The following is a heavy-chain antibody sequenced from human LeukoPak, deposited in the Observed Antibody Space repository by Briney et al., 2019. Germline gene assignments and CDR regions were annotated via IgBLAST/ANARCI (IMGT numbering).Heavy chain of an antibody. Sequence: SETLSLTCTVSGGSISSSSYYWGWIRQPPGKGLEWIGSIYYSGSTYYNPSLKSRVTISVDTSKNQFSLKLSSVTAADTAVYYCARAGGSYYPFDYWGQGTLVTVSS. D-gene: IGHD1-26*01. CDR1: GGSISSSSYY. V-gene: IGHV4-39*01. CDR2: IYYSGST. J-gene: IGHJ4*02. CDR3: ARAGGSYYPFDY.